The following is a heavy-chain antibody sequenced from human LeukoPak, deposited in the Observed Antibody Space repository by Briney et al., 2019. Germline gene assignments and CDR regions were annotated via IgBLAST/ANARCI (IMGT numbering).Heavy chain of an antibody. CDR3: ARESYGSGSYYNYFDY. V-gene: IGHV4-30-4*01. Sequence: SETLSLTCTVSGGSISSGDYYWSWIRQPPGKGLEWIGYTYYSGSTFYNPSLKSRVTISVDTSKNQFSLKLSSVTAADTAVYYCARESYGSGSYYNYFDYWGQGTLVTVSS. CDR1: GGSISSGDYY. CDR2: TYYSGST. J-gene: IGHJ4*02. D-gene: IGHD3-10*01.